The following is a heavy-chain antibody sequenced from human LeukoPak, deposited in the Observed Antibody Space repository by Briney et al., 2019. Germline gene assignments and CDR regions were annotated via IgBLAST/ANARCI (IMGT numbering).Heavy chain of an antibody. CDR3: ARDDEVSPVDTTFKRRYYGMDV. V-gene: IGHV1-2*04. CDR2: INPNSGGT. Sequence: ASVKLSCKASGYTFTSYGISWVRQAPGQGLEWMGWINPNSGGTNYAQKFQGWVPMTRDTSISTAYMELSRLRSADTAVYYCARDDEVSPVDTTFKRRYYGMDVWGQGTTVTVSS. J-gene: IGHJ6*02. CDR1: GYTFTSYG. D-gene: IGHD5-12*01.